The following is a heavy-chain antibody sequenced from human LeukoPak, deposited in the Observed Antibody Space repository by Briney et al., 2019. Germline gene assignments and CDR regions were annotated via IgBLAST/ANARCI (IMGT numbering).Heavy chain of an antibody. Sequence: PGGSLRLSCATSGFTFSSYAMSWVRQAPGKGLGWVSAISGSGGSTYYPDSVKGRFTISRDNSKNTQYLQMNSLRAEDTAVYYCPKYPAGGYYYGMDVWGQGTTVTVSS. CDR3: PKYPAGGYYYGMDV. D-gene: IGHD4-23*01. J-gene: IGHJ6*02. CDR1: GFTFSSYA. V-gene: IGHV3-23*01. CDR2: ISGSGGST.